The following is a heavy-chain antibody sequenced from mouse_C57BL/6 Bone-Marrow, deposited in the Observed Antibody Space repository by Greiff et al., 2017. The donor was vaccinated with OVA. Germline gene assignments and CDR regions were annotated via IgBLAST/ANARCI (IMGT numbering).Heavy chain of an antibody. CDR1: GYTFTDYY. D-gene: IGHD1-1*01. V-gene: IGHV1-19*01. CDR3: ARSGPIYYYGSSPFAY. J-gene: IGHJ3*01. Sequence: EVQLQQSGPVLVKPGASVKMSCKASGYTFTDYYMNWVKQSHGKSLEWIGVLNPYNGGTSYNQKFKGQATLTVDKSSSTAYMELNSLTSEDSAVYYWARSGPIYYYGSSPFAYWGQGTLVTVSA. CDR2: LNPYNGGT.